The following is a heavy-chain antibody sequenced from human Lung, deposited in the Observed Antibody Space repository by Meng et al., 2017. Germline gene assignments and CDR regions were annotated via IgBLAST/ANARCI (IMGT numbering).Heavy chain of an antibody. CDR3: ARGGVTTDD. D-gene: IGHD4-17*01. J-gene: IGHJ4*02. CDR1: GFTFSTHW. V-gene: IGHV3-74*01. CDR2: ITGDGSST. Sequence: EVRRVESGGCLVQPVGSLRLSCAASGFTFSTHWMHWVRQAPGKGLEWVSRITGDGSSTIYADSVQGRFTMSRDNAKNTLSLQMNSLRAEDTAVYYCARGGVTTDDWGQGTLVTVSS.